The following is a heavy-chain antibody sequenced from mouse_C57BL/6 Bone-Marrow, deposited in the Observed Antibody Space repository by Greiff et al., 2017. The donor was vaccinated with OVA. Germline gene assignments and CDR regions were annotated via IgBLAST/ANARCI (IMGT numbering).Heavy chain of an antibody. J-gene: IGHJ3*01. CDR2: IYPRSGTP. Sequence: VKLQQSGAELARPGASVKLSCKASGYTFTSYGISWVKQRTGQGLEWIGEIYPRSGTPYSNEKFKGTATLTAANSSSTAYMELHSLTSEDSAGDFCVDYSNYGECCAYWGRGTGVTVSA. CDR1: GYTFTSYG. D-gene: IGHD2-5*01. V-gene: IGHV1-81*01. CDR3: VDYSNYGECCAY.